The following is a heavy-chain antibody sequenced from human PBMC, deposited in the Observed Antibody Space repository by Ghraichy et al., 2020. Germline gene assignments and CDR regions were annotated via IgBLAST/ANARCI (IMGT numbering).Heavy chain of an antibody. V-gene: IGHV4-39*01. CDR2: IYYSGNT. CDR1: GGSISSSSYY. D-gene: IGHD2-21*01. J-gene: IGHJ2*01. CDR3: ARHYSNWYFDL. Sequence: QTLSLTCTVSGGSISSSSYYWGWIRQPPGKGLEWIGTIYYSGNTEYNPSLKSRVTISVDTSKNQFSLKLRSVTAADTAVYYCARHYSNWYFDLWGRGTLVTVSS.